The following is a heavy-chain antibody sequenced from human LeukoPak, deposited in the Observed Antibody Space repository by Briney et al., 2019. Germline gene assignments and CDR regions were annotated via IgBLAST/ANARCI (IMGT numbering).Heavy chain of an antibody. J-gene: IGHJ6*03. V-gene: IGHV1-46*01. Sequence: ASVKCSCKASGYTFTNYGISWVRKAPGQGLEWMGIINPSGGSTSYAQKFQGRVTMTRDMSTSTVYMELSSLRSEDTAVYYCARDPSPSPDTVGDYYYYYMDVWGKGTTVTVSS. CDR2: INPSGGST. D-gene: IGHD4-23*01. CDR1: GYTFTNYG. CDR3: ARDPSPSPDTVGDYYYYYMDV.